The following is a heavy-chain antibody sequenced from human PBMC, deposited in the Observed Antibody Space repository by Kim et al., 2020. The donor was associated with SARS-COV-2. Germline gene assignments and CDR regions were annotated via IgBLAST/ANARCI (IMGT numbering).Heavy chain of an antibody. CDR2: INSDGSSP. CDR3: ARVFRVTFYSGMDV. V-gene: IGHV3-74*01. J-gene: IGHJ6*02. D-gene: IGHD3-10*01. CDR1: GFTFSSYW. Sequence: GGSLRLSCAASGFTFSSYWMHWVRQAPGKGLVWVSRINSDGSSPNYADSVKGRFTASRDNAKDTLYLQMDSLRAEDSAVYYCARVFRVTFYSGMDVWGQG.